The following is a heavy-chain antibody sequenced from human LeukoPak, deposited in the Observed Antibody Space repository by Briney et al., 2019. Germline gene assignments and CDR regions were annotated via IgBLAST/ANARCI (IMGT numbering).Heavy chain of an antibody. J-gene: IGHJ3*02. D-gene: IGHD6-19*01. CDR2: IYSGGST. CDR3: AREGIAVAGAFDI. CDR1: GITVSSNY. Sequence: PGGSLRLSCAASGITVSSNYMSWVRQAPGKGLEWVSVIYSGGSTYYADSVKGRFTISRDNSKNTLYLQMNSLRAEDTAVYYCAREGIAVAGAFDIWGQGTMVTVSS. V-gene: IGHV3-53*01.